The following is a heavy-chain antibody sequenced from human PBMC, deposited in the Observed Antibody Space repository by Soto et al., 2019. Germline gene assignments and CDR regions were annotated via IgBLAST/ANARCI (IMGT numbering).Heavy chain of an antibody. J-gene: IGHJ6*01. CDR1: GGYINSYY. CDR3: ATNDDHGSSYHGMDV. Sequence: SETLSLTCTVSGGYINSYYWNWIRQPPGKGLEWIGYIYYSGSTNYNPSLRSRVVISVDTSKNQFSLKLRSVTAADTAMYYCATNDDHGSSYHGMDVWGQGTTVTVSS. V-gene: IGHV4-59*01. D-gene: IGHD4-17*01. CDR2: IYYSGST.